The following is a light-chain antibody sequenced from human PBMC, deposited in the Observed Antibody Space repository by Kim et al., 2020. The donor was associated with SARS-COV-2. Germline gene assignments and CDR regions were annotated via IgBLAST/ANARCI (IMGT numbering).Light chain of an antibody. J-gene: IGKJ1*01. V-gene: IGKV3-20*01. CDR3: QQYAYSPRT. CDR1: QSLSSSY. Sequence: SPGERSTLSCRASQSLSSSYLAWYQQIPGQPPRLLIYGASSRAAGIPDRFSGSGSETDFTLTISRLEPEDFAVYYCQQYAYSPRTFGQGTKVDIK. CDR2: GAS.